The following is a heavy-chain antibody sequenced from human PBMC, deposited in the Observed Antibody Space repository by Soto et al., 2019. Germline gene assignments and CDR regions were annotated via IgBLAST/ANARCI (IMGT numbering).Heavy chain of an antibody. V-gene: IGHV3-33*01. CDR2: IWYDGSNK. CDR3: ARSSTYYYDSSGYDVFFDY. CDR1: GFTFSSYG. D-gene: IGHD3-22*01. J-gene: IGHJ4*02. Sequence: TGGSLRLSCAASGFTFSSYGMHWVRQAPGKGLEWVAVIWYDGSNKYYADSVKGRFTISRDNSKNTLYLQMNSLRAEDTAVYYCARSSTYYYDSSGYDVFFDYWGQGTLVTVSS.